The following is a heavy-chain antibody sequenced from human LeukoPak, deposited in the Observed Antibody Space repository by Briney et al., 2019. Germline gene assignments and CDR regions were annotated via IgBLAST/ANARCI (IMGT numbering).Heavy chain of an antibody. CDR1: GYTFTGYY. Sequence: ASVKVSCKASGYTFTGYYLHWVRQAPGQGLEWMGRINPNSGGTNYAQKFQGRVTMTRDTSISTAYMELSRLRSDDTAVYYCARDGSGSYSAWFDPWGQGTLVTVSS. V-gene: IGHV1-2*06. CDR2: INPNSGGT. D-gene: IGHD1-26*01. CDR3: ARDGSGSYSAWFDP. J-gene: IGHJ5*02.